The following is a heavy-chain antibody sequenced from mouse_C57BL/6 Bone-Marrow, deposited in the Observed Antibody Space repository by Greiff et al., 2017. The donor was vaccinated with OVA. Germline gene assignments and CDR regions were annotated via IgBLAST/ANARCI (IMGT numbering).Heavy chain of an antibody. D-gene: IGHD2-3*01. CDR3: ARDDGYFFEY. CDR2: IYPGSGTT. V-gene: IGHV1-76*01. J-gene: IGHJ2*01. CDR1: GYTFTDHY. Sequence: VQLQQSGAEVVRPGASVKLSCKASGYTFTDHYINWVKPRPGQGLEWIARIYPGSGTTYYNEKFKGKATLTAEKSSNTAYMQLSSLTSEDSAVYFCARDDGYFFEYWGQGTTLTGSS.